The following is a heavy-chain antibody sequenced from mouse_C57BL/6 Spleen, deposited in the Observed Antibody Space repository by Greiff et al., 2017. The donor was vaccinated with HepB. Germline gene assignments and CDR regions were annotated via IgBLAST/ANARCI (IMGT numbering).Heavy chain of an antibody. CDR3: ARGEYDEDYYAMDY. CDR2: IYPRDGST. V-gene: IGHV1-85*01. CDR1: GYTFTSYD. Sequence: QVQLQQSGPELVKPGASVKLSCKASGYTFTSYDINWVKQRPGQGLEWIGWIYPRDGSTKYNEKFKGKATLTVDTSSSTAYMELHSLTSEDSAVYFCARGEYDEDYYAMDYWGQGTSVTVSS. D-gene: IGHD2-14*01. J-gene: IGHJ4*01.